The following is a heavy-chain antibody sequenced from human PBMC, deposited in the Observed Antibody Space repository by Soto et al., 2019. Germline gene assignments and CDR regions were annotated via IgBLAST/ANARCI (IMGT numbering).Heavy chain of an antibody. D-gene: IGHD1-1*01. V-gene: IGHV3-23*01. CDR1: GFTFSSYA. Sequence: PGGSLRLSCAASGFTFSSYAMSWVRQAPGKGLEWVSAISGSGGSTYYADSVKGRFTISRDNSKNTLYLQMNSLRAEDTAVYYCAAYNAHYYGMDVWGQGTTVTVSS. CDR2: ISGSGGST. J-gene: IGHJ6*02. CDR3: AAYNAHYYGMDV.